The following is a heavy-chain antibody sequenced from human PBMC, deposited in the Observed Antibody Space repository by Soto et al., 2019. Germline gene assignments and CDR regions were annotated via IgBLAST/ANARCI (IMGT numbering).Heavy chain of an antibody. CDR3: AGVPVGWLNPYYYYGMDV. CDR1: GGSFSGYY. D-gene: IGHD6-19*01. Sequence: SETLSLTXAVYGGSFSGYYWSWIRQPPGKGLEWIGEINHSGSTNYNPSLKSRVTISVDTSKNQFSLKLSSVTAADTAVYYCAGVPVGWLNPYYYYGMDVWGQGTTVTVSS. CDR2: INHSGST. J-gene: IGHJ6*02. V-gene: IGHV4-34*01.